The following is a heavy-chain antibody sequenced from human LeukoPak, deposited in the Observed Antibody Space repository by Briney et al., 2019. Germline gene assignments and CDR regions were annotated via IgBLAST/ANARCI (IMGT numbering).Heavy chain of an antibody. V-gene: IGHV3-53*01. CDR2: IYSDNT. J-gene: IGHJ4*02. D-gene: IGHD3-9*01. CDR3: ARPRDPTYYDILTGGTKDRYFDY. Sequence: GGSLRLSCTASGFTVSSNSMSWVRQAPGKGLEWVSFIYSDNTHYSDSLKGRFTISRDNSKNTLYLQMNSLRAEDTAVYYCARPRDPTYYDILTGGTKDRYFDYWGQGTLVTVSS. CDR1: GFTVSSNS.